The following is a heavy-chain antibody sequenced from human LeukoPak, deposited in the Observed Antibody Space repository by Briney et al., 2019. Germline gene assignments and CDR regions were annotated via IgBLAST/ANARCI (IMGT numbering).Heavy chain of an antibody. J-gene: IGHJ4*02. D-gene: IGHD6-13*01. Sequence: ASVKVSCKASGYTFIRNGISWVRQAPGQGLEWMGIINPGGGSTIYAQKFQGRVTMTRDMSTSTVYMELSSLRSEDTAVYYCARSGRGSWFSPMDYWGQGTLVTVSS. CDR3: ARSGRGSWFSPMDY. CDR2: INPGGGST. CDR1: GYTFIRNG. V-gene: IGHV1-46*01.